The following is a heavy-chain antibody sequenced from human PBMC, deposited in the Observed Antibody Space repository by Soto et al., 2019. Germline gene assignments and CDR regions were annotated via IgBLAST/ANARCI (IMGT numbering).Heavy chain of an antibody. CDR3: ARGRIIVAGGFDP. Sequence: EASVKVSCKASGYTFTSYAMHWVRQAPGQRLEWMGWINAGNGNTKYSQKFQGRVTITADESTSTAYMELSSLRSEDTAVYYCARGRIIVAGGFDPWGQGTLVTVSS. V-gene: IGHV1-3*01. J-gene: IGHJ5*02. CDR1: GYTFTSYA. D-gene: IGHD6-19*01. CDR2: INAGNGNT.